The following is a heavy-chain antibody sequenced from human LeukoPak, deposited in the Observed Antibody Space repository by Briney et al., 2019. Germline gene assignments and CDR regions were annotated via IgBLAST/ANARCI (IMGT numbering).Heavy chain of an antibody. CDR3: ARGYYDIFTGYFECLDY. Sequence: PGGSLRLSCGASGFIFSSYEMNWVRQAPGKGLEWISYISSSGSIIYYADSVKGRFTISRDDAKNSLYLQMNNLRVEDTAVYFCARGYYDIFTGYFECLDYWGQGTLVTVSS. V-gene: IGHV3-48*03. CDR2: ISSSGSII. J-gene: IGHJ4*02. CDR1: GFIFSSYE. D-gene: IGHD3-9*01.